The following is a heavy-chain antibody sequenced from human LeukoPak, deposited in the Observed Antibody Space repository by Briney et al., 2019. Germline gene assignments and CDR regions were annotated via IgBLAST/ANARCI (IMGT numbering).Heavy chain of an antibody. V-gene: IGHV3-23*01. CDR3: ARDVENDNWFDP. J-gene: IGHJ5*02. Sequence: GGSLRLSCAASGFTFSSYAMSWVRQAPGKGLEWVSAISGSGGSTYYADSVKGRFTISRDNAKNSLYLQMNSLRAEDTAVYYCARDVENDNWFDPWGQGTLVTVSS. D-gene: IGHD1-1*01. CDR2: ISGSGGST. CDR1: GFTFSSYA.